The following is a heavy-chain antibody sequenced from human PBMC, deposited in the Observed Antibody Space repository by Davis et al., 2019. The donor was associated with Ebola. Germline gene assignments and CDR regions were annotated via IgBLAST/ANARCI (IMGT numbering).Heavy chain of an antibody. V-gene: IGHV4-30-2*01. Sequence: MPSETLSLTCDVSGGSISSGGYSWSWIRQPPGKGLEWIGYIYHIGSTSYNPSLKSRVAISVDRSKNQFSLKLSSVTAADTAVYYCARADMTITGTTNWFNPWGQGTLVTVSS. CDR3: ARADMTITGTTNWFNP. CDR1: GGSISSGGYS. J-gene: IGHJ5*02. CDR2: IYHIGST. D-gene: IGHD1-20*01.